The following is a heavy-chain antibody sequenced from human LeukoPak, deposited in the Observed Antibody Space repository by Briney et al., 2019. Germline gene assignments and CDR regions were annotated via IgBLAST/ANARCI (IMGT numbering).Heavy chain of an antibody. V-gene: IGHV3-74*01. J-gene: IGHJ4*02. Sequence: GGSLRLSCVASGFTFSSTWMHWFRQGAGKGLVWLSRITSGGRTTIYADSVEGRFTISRDNAKNTLYLQMNSLRVEDTAVYYCVRDRYYVPDYWGQGTLVTVSS. CDR2: ITSGGRTT. D-gene: IGHD3-10*02. CDR3: VRDRYYVPDY. CDR1: GFTFSSTW.